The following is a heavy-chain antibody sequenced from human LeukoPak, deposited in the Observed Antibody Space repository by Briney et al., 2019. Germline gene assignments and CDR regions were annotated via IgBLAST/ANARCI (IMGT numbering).Heavy chain of an antibody. CDR2: IYYSGSI. V-gene: IGHV4-59*01. CDR3: ARDRGQYYFDY. Sequence: SETLSLTCTVSGGSISSYYWSWIRQPPGKGLEWIGYIYYSGSINYNPSLKSRVTISVDTSKNQFSLKLSSVTAADTAVYYCARDRGQYYFDYWGQGTLVTVSS. CDR1: GGSISSYY. J-gene: IGHJ4*02.